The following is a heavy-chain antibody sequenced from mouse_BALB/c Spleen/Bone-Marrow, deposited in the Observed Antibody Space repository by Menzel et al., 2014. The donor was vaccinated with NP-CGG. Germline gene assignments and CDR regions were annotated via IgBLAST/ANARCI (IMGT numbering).Heavy chain of an antibody. CDR2: IWGDGIT. J-gene: IGHJ2*01. Sequence: VHLVESGPGLVAPSQSLSITCTVSGFSLTVYGVNWVRQPPGKGLEWLGMIWGDGITDYNSAFKSRLSIGKDDSKSQVFLKMNSLQTDDTAKYYCAREGNYFDYWGQGTTLTVSS. V-gene: IGHV2-6-7*01. CDR3: AREGNYFDY. CDR1: GFSLTVYG.